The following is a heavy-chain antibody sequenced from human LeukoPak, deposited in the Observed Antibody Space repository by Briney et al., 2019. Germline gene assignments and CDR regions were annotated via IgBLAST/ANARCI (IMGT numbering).Heavy chain of an antibody. D-gene: IGHD6-19*01. J-gene: IGHJ6*02. V-gene: IGHV4-39*07. CDR1: GGSISSSSYY. Sequence: PSQTLSLTCTVSGGSISSSSYYWGWIRQPPGKGLEWIGSIYYNANTYYNPSLKSRVTISVDTSKNQFSLKLSSVTAADTAVYYCARVSAVAGAYGMDVWGQGTTVTVSS. CDR3: ARVSAVAGAYGMDV. CDR2: IYYNANT.